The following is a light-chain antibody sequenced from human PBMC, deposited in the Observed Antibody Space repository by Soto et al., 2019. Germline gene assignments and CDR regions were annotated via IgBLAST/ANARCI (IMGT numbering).Light chain of an antibody. CDR3: QTWGTGIQV. V-gene: IGLV4-69*01. Sequence: QPVLTQSPSASASLGASVKLTCTLSSGHISNAIAWHQQQPEKGPRYLMKVNSDGSHNKGDGIPDRFSGSSSGAERDLTISSLQSEDEADYYCQTWGTGIQVFGGGTKLTVL. J-gene: IGLJ2*01. CDR2: VNSDGSH. CDR1: SGHISNA.